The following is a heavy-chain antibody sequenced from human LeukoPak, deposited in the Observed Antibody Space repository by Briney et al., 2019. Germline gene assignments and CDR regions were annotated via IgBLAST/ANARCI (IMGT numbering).Heavy chain of an antibody. V-gene: IGHV3-23*01. CDR2: ISFVSRT. CDR1: GFTFSTFA. Sequence: GGSLTLSCAASGFTFSTFALSWFRQAPGKGLEGVSAISFVSRTYYAGSVKGRLAISRDNSENTLFLHMNSLRTEDTAIYFCVKEVPGPGWYTVDYWGQGTLVTVSS. D-gene: IGHD6-19*01. J-gene: IGHJ4*02. CDR3: VKEVPGPGWYTVDY.